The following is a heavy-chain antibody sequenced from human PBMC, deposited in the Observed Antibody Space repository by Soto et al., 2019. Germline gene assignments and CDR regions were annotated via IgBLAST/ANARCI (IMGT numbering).Heavy chain of an antibody. V-gene: IGHV1-8*01. CDR3: ARRKERSGPHYFDS. Sequence: ASVKVSCKASGYTFTSCDIHWVRQAPGQGLEWMGWMNPSTGNTGFAQKFQGRVTMTRNTAISTAYMELRSLTSEDTAVYYCARRKERSGPHYFDSWGQGLLVTVSS. CDR1: GYTFTSCD. CDR2: MNPSTGNT. J-gene: IGHJ4*02.